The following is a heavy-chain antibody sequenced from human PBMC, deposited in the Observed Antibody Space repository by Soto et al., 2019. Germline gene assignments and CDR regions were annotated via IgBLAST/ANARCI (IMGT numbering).Heavy chain of an antibody. CDR3: ARDGCTSASCDVYGMDV. V-gene: IGHV3-7*03. D-gene: IGHD2-2*01. CDR1: GFTFSSYW. Sequence: GGSLRLSCAASGFTFSSYWMSWVRQAPGKGLVWVANIKGDGSERHYVDSVKGRFIISRDNAKNSLFLQMNSLRVEDTAVYYCARDGCTSASCDVYGMDVWGQGTTVTVSS. J-gene: IGHJ6*02. CDR2: IKGDGSER.